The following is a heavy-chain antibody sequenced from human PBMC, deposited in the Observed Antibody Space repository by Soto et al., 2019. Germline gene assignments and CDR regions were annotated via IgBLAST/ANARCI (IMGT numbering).Heavy chain of an antibody. Sequence: EVQLVESGGGLVQPGGSLRLSCAASGFTFSSYWMHWVRQAPGKGLVWVSRIDNAGSSVRYADSVKGRFTISRDNAKNTLYLQMNSLRAEDTAVYYCTREGGSVSGMDVWGQGTTVTVSS. CDR2: IDNAGSSV. V-gene: IGHV3-74*01. CDR1: GFTFSSYW. CDR3: TREGGSVSGMDV. J-gene: IGHJ6*02. D-gene: IGHD1-26*01.